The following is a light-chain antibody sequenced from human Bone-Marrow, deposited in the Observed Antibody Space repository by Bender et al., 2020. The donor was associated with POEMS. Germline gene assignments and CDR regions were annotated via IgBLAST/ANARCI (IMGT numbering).Light chain of an antibody. CDR2: SSH. CDR1: SSNIGNNY. V-gene: IGLV1-44*01. CDR3: AVWDDSLNGWV. Sequence: QSVLTQPPSASGTPGQRVTISCSGGSSNIGNNYVYWYQHLPGTAPKLLIYSSHRRPSEVPDRFSGSRSGTSASLAISGLQSEDEADYYCAVWDDSLNGWVFGGGTKLTVL. J-gene: IGLJ3*02.